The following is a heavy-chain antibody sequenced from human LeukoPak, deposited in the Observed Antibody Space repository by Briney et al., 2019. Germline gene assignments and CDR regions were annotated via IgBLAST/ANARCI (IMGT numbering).Heavy chain of an antibody. CDR3: ARPAQQAFDY. Sequence: SETLSLTCTVSGGSISSSSYYWGWIRQPPGKGLEWIGSIYYSGNTYYNPSLKSRVTISVDTSKNQFSLKLSSVTAADTAVYYCARPAQQAFDYWGQGTLVTVSS. J-gene: IGHJ4*02. V-gene: IGHV4-39*01. CDR2: IYYSGNT. CDR1: GGSISSSSYY. D-gene: IGHD6-13*01.